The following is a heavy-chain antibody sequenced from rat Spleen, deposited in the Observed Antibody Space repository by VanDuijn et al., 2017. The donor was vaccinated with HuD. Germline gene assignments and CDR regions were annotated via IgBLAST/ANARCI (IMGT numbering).Heavy chain of an antibody. J-gene: IGHJ3*01. CDR3: AAAGTRVSRFAY. D-gene: IGHD1-4*01. CDR2: ISTAGSNT. Sequence: EVQLVESGGGLVQPGRSLKLSCAASGFTFSNYYMAWVRQAPTKGLEWVAYISTAGSNTYYRDSVKGRFTLSRENSKSTLYLQMDSLRSEDTATYYCAAAGTRVSRFAYWGQGTLVTVSS. V-gene: IGHV5-27*01. CDR1: GFTFSNYY.